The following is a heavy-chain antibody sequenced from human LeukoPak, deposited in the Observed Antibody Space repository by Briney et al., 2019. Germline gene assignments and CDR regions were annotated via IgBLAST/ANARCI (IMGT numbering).Heavy chain of an antibody. D-gene: IGHD2-15*01. Sequence: SQTLSLTCTVSGGSISSGDYYWSWIRQPPGKGLEWIGYIYYSGSTYYNPSLKSRVTISVDTSKNQFSLKLSSVTAADTAVYYCAGRNMLEYCSGGSCYPDYYYGMDVWGKGTTVTVSS. J-gene: IGHJ6*04. V-gene: IGHV4-30-4*01. CDR3: AGRNMLEYCSGGSCYPDYYYGMDV. CDR2: IYYSGST. CDR1: GGSISSGDYY.